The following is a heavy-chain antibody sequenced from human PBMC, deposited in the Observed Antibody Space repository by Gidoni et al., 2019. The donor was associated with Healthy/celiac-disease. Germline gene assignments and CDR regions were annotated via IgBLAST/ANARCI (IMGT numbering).Heavy chain of an antibody. Sequence: APGKGLEWVSSISSSSSYIYYADSVKGRFTISRDNAKNSLYLQMNSLRAEDTAVYYCARSGGTVVTSRGLRDAFDIWGQGTMVTVSS. CDR2: ISSSSSYI. J-gene: IGHJ3*02. V-gene: IGHV3-21*01. CDR3: ARSGGTVVTSRGLRDAFDI. D-gene: IGHD3-16*01.